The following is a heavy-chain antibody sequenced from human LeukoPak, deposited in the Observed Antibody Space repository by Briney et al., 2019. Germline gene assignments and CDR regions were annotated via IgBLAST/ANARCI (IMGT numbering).Heavy chain of an antibody. V-gene: IGHV4-61*02. CDR2: IYTSGST. Sequence: SQTLSLTCTVSGGSISSGSYYWSWIRQPAGKGLEWIGRIYTSGSTNYNPSLKSRVAMSEDTSKNQFSLKLSSVTAADTAVYYCARLLFRGYLDNWGQGTLVTVSS. CDR3: ARLLFRGYLDN. CDR1: GGSISSGSYY. D-gene: IGHD3-10*01. J-gene: IGHJ4*02.